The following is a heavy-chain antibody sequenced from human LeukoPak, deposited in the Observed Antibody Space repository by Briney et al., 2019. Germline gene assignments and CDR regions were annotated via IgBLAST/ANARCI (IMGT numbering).Heavy chain of an antibody. D-gene: IGHD6-13*01. CDR3: ASLDSSSWYPLDY. CDR2: IYSGGST. J-gene: IGHJ4*02. Sequence: GGSLRPSCSASGFTVSNNYMSLVRQAPGKGLEWGSVIYSGGSTYYADSVKGRFTIPRDNSKNTLYLQMNSLRAEDTAVYYCASLDSSSWYPLDYWGQGTLVTVSS. CDR1: GFTVSNNY. V-gene: IGHV3-53*01.